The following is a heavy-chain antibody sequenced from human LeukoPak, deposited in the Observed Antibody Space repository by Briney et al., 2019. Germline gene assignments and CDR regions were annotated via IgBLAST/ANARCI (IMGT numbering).Heavy chain of an antibody. CDR2: ISPNTGGT. CDR1: GYTSTDYY. V-gene: IGHV1-2*02. CDR3: AKGEMGATDY. Sequence: ASVNVSFTASGYTSTDYYIHWVRQAPGQGLEWMGWISPNTGGTNFAQKFQGRVTMTRDTSISTAYMELSRLKSDDTAVYYCAKGEMGATDYWGQGTLVTVSS. J-gene: IGHJ4*02. D-gene: IGHD1-26*01.